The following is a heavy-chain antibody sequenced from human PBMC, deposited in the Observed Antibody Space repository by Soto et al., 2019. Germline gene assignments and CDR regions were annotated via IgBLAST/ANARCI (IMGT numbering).Heavy chain of an antibody. V-gene: IGHV3-49*03. CDR1: GFTFGDDA. D-gene: IGHD2-15*01. CDR3: TRALIMVEAATLNYFDN. J-gene: IGHJ4*02. CDR2: IRSKAYGGTT. Sequence: GGSLILSCTASGFTFGDDAMSWFRQAPGKGLEWVGFIRSKAYGGTTEYAASVKGRFTISRDDSKSIAYLQMNSLKTEDTAVYYCTRALIMVEAATLNYFDNWGQGTLVTVSS.